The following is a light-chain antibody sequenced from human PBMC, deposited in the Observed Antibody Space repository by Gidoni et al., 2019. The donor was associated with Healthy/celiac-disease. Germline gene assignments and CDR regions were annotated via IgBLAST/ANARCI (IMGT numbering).Light chain of an antibody. V-gene: IGLV2-14*01. CDR3: SSDTSSSTYV. CDR1: SSDVGGYNY. CDR2: EVS. J-gene: IGLJ1*01. Sequence: QSALTQPASVSVSPGPSITISCTGTSSDVGGYNYVSWYQQHPGKAPKLMIYEVSNRPSGVSNRFSGSKSGNTASLTISGLQAEDEADYYCSSDTSSSTYVFGTGTKVTVL.